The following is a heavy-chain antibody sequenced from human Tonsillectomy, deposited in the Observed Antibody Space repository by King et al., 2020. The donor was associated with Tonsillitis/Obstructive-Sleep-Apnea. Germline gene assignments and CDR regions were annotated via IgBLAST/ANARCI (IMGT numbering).Heavy chain of an antibody. V-gene: IGHV4-34*01. CDR1: VGSFSGYY. D-gene: IGHD3-3*01. J-gene: IGHJ6*03. Sequence: VQLQQWGAGLLKPSETLSLTCAVYVGSFSGYYWSWIRQPPGKGLEWIGEINHSGSTNYTPSLKSPVIISVDTSKDQFSLKLSSVPAADTAVYYCARATYYDFWSGYPGRNYYYMDVWGKGTTVTVSS. CDR2: INHSGST. CDR3: ARATYYDFWSGYPGRNYYYMDV.